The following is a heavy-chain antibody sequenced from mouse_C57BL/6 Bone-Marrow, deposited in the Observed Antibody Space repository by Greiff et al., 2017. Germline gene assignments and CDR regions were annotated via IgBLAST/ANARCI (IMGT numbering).Heavy chain of an antibody. CDR1: GFTFSSYA. Sequence: EVKVVESGGGLVKPGGSLKLSCAASGFTFSSYAMSWVRQTPEKRLEWVATISDGGSYTYYPDNVKGRFTISRDNAKNNLYLQMSHLKSEDTAMYYCARGITTVDWYFDVWGTGTTVTVSS. J-gene: IGHJ1*03. D-gene: IGHD1-1*01. CDR2: ISDGGSYT. V-gene: IGHV5-4*03. CDR3: ARGITTVDWYFDV.